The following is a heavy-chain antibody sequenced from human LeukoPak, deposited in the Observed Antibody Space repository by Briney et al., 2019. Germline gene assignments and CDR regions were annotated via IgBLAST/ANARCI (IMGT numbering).Heavy chain of an antibody. CDR3: ARDRGRQQLGQEGGAFDI. J-gene: IGHJ3*02. D-gene: IGHD6-13*01. CDR1: GFTFSSYA. Sequence: SGGSLRLSCAASGFTFSSYAMHWVRQAPGKGLEWVAVISYDGSNKYYADSVKGRFTISRDNSKNTLYLQMNSLRAEDTAVYYCARDRGRQQLGQEGGAFDIWGQGTMVTVSS. V-gene: IGHV3-30-3*01. CDR2: ISYDGSNK.